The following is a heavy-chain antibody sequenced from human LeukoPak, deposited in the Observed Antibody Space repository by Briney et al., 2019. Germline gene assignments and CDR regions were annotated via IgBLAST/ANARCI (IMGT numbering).Heavy chain of an antibody. CDR1: GFTFSSYA. J-gene: IGHJ4*02. CDR2: ISGSGGST. D-gene: IGHD6-19*01. CDR3: AKELSSGYYGYYFDY. V-gene: IGHV3-23*01. Sequence: QPGGSLRLSCAASGFTFSSYAMSWVRQAPGKGLEWVSTISGSGGSTNYADSVKGRFTISRDNSENTLYLQMNSLRAEDTAVYYCAKELSSGYYGYYFDYWGQGTLVTVSS.